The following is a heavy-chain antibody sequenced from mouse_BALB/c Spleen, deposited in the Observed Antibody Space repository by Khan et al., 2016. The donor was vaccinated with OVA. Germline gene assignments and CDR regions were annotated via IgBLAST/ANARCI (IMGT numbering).Heavy chain of an antibody. D-gene: IGHD2-14*01. CDR2: INTHSGVP. J-gene: IGHJ4*01. CDR3: ARGGAAFYRNDGGAMDS. CDR1: GYTFTTAG. V-gene: IGHV9-4*02. Sequence: QVQPKQSGPELKKPGETVRISCKASGYTFTTAGMQWVQKMPGKGLKWIGWINTHSGVPKYAEDFKGRFVFSLETSASTAYLQITNLKNEDTATYFCARGGAAFYRNDGGAMDSWGQGTSVTVSS.